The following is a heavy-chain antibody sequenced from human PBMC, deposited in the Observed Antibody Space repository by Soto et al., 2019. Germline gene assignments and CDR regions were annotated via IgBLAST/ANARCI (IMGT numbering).Heavy chain of an antibody. CDR2: IYSGGST. J-gene: IGHJ4*02. Sequence: EVQLVESGGGLVQPGGSLRRSCAASGFTVSSNYLSWVRQAPGKWLEWVSVIYSGGSTYYADSVKCRFTITRDNSKNTLYLQMNSLRAEDTAVYYCARVCSGGSCYTHTQDYWGQGTLVTVSS. V-gene: IGHV3-66*01. CDR1: GFTVSSNY. D-gene: IGHD2-15*01. CDR3: ARVCSGGSCYTHTQDY.